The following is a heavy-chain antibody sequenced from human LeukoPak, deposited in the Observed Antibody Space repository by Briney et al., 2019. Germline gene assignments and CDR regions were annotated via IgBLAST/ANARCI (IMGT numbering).Heavy chain of an antibody. CDR2: IYTSGST. J-gene: IGHJ6*03. Sequence: SETLSLTCTVSGGSISSYYWSWIRQPAGKGLEWIGRIYTSGSTNYNPSLKSRVTISVDTSKNQFSLKLSSVTAADTAVYYCARGHCSGGSCYYYYYYMDVWGKGTTVTISS. V-gene: IGHV4-4*07. CDR3: ARGHCSGGSCYYYYYYMDV. D-gene: IGHD2-15*01. CDR1: GGSISSYY.